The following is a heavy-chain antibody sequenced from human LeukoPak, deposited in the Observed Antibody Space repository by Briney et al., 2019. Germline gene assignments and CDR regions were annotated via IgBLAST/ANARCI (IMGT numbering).Heavy chain of an antibody. D-gene: IGHD6-13*01. J-gene: IGHJ4*02. Sequence: GASVKVSCKASGGTFTSYAISWVRQAPGQGLEWMGGIIPIFGTANYAQKFQGRVTITADKSTSTAYMELSSLRSEDTAVYYCARDHIAAAGTFDYWGQGTLVTVSS. CDR3: ARDHIAAAGTFDY. CDR2: IIPIFGTA. V-gene: IGHV1-69*06. CDR1: GGTFTSYA.